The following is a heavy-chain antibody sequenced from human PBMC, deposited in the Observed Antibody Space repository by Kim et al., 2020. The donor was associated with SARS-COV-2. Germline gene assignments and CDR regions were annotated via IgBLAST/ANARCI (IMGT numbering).Heavy chain of an antibody. D-gene: IGHD5-18*01. CDR3: ARLGSGYSYGYPSRDPMDV. J-gene: IGHJ6*02. CDR2: MNPNSGNT. CDR1: GYTFTSYD. Sequence: ASVKVSCKASGYTFTSYDINWVRQATGQGLEWMGWMNPNSGNTGYAQKFQGRVTMTRNTSISTAYMELSSLRSEDTAVYYCARLGSGYSYGYPSRDPMDVWGQGTTVTVSS. V-gene: IGHV1-8*01.